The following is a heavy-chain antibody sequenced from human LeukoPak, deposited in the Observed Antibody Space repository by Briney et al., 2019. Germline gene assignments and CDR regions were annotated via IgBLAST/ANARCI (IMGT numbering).Heavy chain of an antibody. D-gene: IGHD3-16*01. CDR2: IKSKTDGGTT. V-gene: IGHV3-15*01. CDR3: TTTPYVGGGLDY. Sequence: GGSLRLSCAASGFTFSNAWMSWVRQAPGKGLEWVGRIKSKTDGGTTDYAAPVKGRFTISRDDSKNTLYRQMNSLKTEDTAVYYCTTTPYVGGGLDYWGQGTLVTVSS. J-gene: IGHJ4*02. CDR1: GFTFSNAW.